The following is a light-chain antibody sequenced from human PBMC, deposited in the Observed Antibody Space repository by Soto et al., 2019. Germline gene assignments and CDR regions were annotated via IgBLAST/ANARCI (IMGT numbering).Light chain of an antibody. CDR3: QQYHSYWT. CDR2: DAS. Sequence: DFQMTQSPSTLSASVGDRVTITCRASQNIRSRLAWFQQTPGKAPQLLIYDASSLESGVPPMFSGSGSGTEFTRNISSLQTDDFSTYYCQQYHSYWTSGQGTKVE. J-gene: IGKJ1*01. CDR1: QNIRSR. V-gene: IGKV1-5*01.